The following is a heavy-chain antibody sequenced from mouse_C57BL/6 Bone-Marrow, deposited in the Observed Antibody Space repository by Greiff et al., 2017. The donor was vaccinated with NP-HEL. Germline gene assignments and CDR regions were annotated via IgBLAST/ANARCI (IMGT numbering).Heavy chain of an antibody. CDR1: GFNIKDDY. Sequence: VQLQESGAELVRPGASVKLSCTASGFNIKDDYMHWVKQRPEQGLEWIGWIDPENGDTEYASKFQDKATITADTSSNTAYLQLSSLTSEDTAVYYCTNSQLGQGYWGQGTTLTVSS. V-gene: IGHV14-4*01. J-gene: IGHJ2*01. D-gene: IGHD4-1*02. CDR2: IDPENGDT. CDR3: TNSQLGQGY.